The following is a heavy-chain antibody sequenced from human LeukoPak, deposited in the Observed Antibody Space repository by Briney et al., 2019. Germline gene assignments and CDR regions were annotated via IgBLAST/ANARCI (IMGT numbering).Heavy chain of an antibody. Sequence: GGSVRLSCATSGFTFSRYWMSWVRQAPGKGLEWVANMNEDGSKKFYGDSVKGRFTIYRDNAKNSLYLQMNSLRAEDTALYYCARHGNDNLECWGQGTLVTVSS. J-gene: IGHJ4*02. V-gene: IGHV3-7*01. D-gene: IGHD3-22*01. CDR2: MNEDGSKK. CDR3: ARHGNDNLEC. CDR1: GFTFSRYW.